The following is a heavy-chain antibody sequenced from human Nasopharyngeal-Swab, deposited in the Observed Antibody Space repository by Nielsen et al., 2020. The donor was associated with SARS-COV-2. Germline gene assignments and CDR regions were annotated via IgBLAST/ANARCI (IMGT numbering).Heavy chain of an antibody. J-gene: IGHJ3*02. CDR2: IWYDGSNK. D-gene: IGHD1-26*01. CDR3: ARAAYSGSYYGAFDI. Sequence: GGSLRLSCAASGVTFSSYGMHWVRQAPGEGLEWVAVIWYDGSNKYYADSVKGRFTISRDNSKNTLYLQMNSLRAEDTAVYYCARAAYSGSYYGAFDIWGQGTMVTVSS. CDR1: GVTFSSYG. V-gene: IGHV3-33*01.